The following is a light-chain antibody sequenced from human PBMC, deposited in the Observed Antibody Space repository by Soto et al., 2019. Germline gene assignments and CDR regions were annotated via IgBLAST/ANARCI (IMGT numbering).Light chain of an antibody. CDR2: TTS. Sequence: QSVVTQPPSVSGTPGQGVIISCSNVGRHEVSWYQQVPGMAPKLLIHTTSQRPSGVPDRFSASKSGTSASLAIRGLQSDEGADYFCSSGDDSLSGVVFGRGTKLTVL. V-gene: IGLV1-44*01. J-gene: IGLJ2*01. CDR3: SSGDDSLSGVV. CDR1: NVGRHE.